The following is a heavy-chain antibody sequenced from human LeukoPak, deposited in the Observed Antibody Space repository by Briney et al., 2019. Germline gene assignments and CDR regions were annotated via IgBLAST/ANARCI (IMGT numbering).Heavy chain of an antibody. Sequence: TGGSLRLSCAASGLTFNNYALTWIRQAPGKGLEWVSSISGRGGNTYYADSVKGRFTISRDDSKNTLFRQMNSLRAEDTAVYYCATGYSDSLRSPLDSWRQGTLVTVSS. CDR2: ISGRGGNT. D-gene: IGHD3-22*01. CDR3: ATGYSDSLRSPLDS. V-gene: IGHV3-23*01. J-gene: IGHJ5*01. CDR1: GLTFNNYA.